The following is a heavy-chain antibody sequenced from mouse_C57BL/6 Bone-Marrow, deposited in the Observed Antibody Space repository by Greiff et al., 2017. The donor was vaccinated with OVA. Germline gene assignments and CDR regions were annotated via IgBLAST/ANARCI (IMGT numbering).Heavy chain of an antibody. D-gene: IGHD1-1*01. CDR2: IRNKANGYPT. CDR3: ARWGLITTVVAPYFDD. CDR1: GFTFPDYY. Sequence: DVMLVASGGGLVQPGGSLSLSCAASGFTFPDYYMSWFRQPPGKALEWLGFIRNKANGYPTEYSASLKGRFTISRDNSQSILYLQMNALRAEDSATYYCARWGLITTVVAPYFDDWGQGTTLTVAS. V-gene: IGHV7-3*01. J-gene: IGHJ2*01.